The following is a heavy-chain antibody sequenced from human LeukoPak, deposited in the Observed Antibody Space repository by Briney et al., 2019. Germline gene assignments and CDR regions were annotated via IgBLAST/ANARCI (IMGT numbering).Heavy chain of an antibody. Sequence: GGSLRLSCAASGFTFNNAWMSWVRQAPGKGLEWVGRIRAETAGGTTDYGAPVKGRFTISRDDSKNTLYLQMNGLKTEDTAVYFCSTGGGTNDYWGQGTLVTVSS. V-gene: IGHV3-15*01. D-gene: IGHD2-15*01. CDR1: GFTFNNAW. CDR2: IRAETAGGTT. CDR3: STGGGTNDY. J-gene: IGHJ4*02.